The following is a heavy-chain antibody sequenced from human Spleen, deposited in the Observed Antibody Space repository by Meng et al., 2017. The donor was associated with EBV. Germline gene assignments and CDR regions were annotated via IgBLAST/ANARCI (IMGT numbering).Heavy chain of an antibody. D-gene: IGHD2-2*01. CDR1: GFIFSDYY. CDR2: ISSSGNI. J-gene: IGHJ4*02. V-gene: IGHV3-11*01. CDR3: ARDGEAWTTSSFDY. Sequence: VQLVVYGGRVVQAGGSLRLLCAVSGFIFSDYYMVWVRQAPGKGLEWISYISSSGNIFYADSVKGRFTISRDDAENSLYLQMNSLRAEDTAVYYCARDGEAWTTSSFDYWGQGTLVTVSS.